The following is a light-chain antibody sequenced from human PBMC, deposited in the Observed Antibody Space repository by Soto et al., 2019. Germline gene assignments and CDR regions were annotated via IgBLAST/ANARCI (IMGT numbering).Light chain of an antibody. CDR3: QQRSKWRT. Sequence: VLTQSPATLSLSPGERATLSCRASQSVSGYLAWYQQKPGQAPRLLIYDASKRATGIPARFSGSGFGTDFTLTISSLEPEDFAVYYCQQRSKWRTFGQGTKVDIK. CDR1: QSVSGY. J-gene: IGKJ1*01. V-gene: IGKV3-11*01. CDR2: DAS.